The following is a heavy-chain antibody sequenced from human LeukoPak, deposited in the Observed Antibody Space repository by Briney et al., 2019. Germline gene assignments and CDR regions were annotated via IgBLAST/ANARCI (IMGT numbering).Heavy chain of an antibody. D-gene: IGHD2-2*01. CDR3: ARDRCSSTSCYVTY. CDR1: GFTFSDYG. CDR2: IWYDGNNE. V-gene: IGHV3-33*01. J-gene: IGHJ4*02. Sequence: PGRSLRLSCAASGFTFSDYGMHWVRQAPGKGLEWVSVIWYDGNNEDYADSVKGRFTISRDNAKNSLYLQMNSLRAEDTAVYYCARDRCSSTSCYVTYWGQGTLVTVSS.